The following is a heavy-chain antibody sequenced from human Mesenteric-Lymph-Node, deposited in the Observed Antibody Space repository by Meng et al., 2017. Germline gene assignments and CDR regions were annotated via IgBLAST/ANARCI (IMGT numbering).Heavy chain of an antibody. Sequence: QVQLQESGQGLVKPSDTLSLTCAVSGYSISSSNWWGWIRQPPGKGLEWIGYIYYSGSTYYNPSLKSRVSISVDTSKNQFSLKLSSVTAADTAVYYCARHHHSPTFDYWGQGTLVTVSS. CDR1: GYSISSSNW. V-gene: IGHV4-28*01. J-gene: IGHJ4*02. CDR2: IYYSGST. D-gene: IGHD1-14*01. CDR3: ARHHHSPTFDY.